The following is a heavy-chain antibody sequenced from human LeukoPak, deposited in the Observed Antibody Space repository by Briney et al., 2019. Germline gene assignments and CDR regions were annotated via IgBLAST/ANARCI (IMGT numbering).Heavy chain of an antibody. CDR3: AKIRLEESATGY. Sequence: GGSLRLSCAASGFTVSSYAMSWVRQAPGKGLEWVSAIGGSGATTYYADSVRGRFTISRDNSKNTMYLQMSSLRAEDTAVYYCAKIRLEESATGYWGQGTLVTVSS. D-gene: IGHD2-15*01. CDR1: GFTVSSYA. CDR2: IGGSGATT. J-gene: IGHJ4*02. V-gene: IGHV3-23*01.